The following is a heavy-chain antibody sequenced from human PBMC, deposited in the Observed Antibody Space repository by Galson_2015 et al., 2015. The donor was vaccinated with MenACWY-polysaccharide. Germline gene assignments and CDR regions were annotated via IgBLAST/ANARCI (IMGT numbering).Heavy chain of an antibody. CDR1: GYTFSSYD. CDR2: MNPNSGNT. CDR3: ARGRRDTAVAAPAAVLLDY. V-gene: IGHV1-8*01. D-gene: IGHD5-18*01. J-gene: IGHJ4*02. Sequence: SVKVSCKASGYTFSSYDINWVPQATGQRLEWMGWMNPNSGNTGYAQKFQGRVTMTRNTSISTAYMELSSLTSEDTAVYYCARGRRDTAVAAPAAVLLDYWGQGILVTVSS.